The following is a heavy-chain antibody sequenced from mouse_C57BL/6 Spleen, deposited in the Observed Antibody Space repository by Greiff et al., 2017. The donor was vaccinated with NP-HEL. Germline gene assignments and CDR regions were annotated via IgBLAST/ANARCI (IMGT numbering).Heavy chain of an antibody. Sequence: QVQLKQSGPELVKPGASVKLSCKASGYTFTSYDINWVKQRPGQGLEWIGWIYPRDGSTKYNEKFKGKATLTVDTSSSTAYMELHSLSSEDSAVYFCASWAWFAYWGQGTLVTVSA. CDR2: IYPRDGST. V-gene: IGHV1-85*01. J-gene: IGHJ3*01. CDR1: GYTFTSYD. CDR3: ASWAWFAY.